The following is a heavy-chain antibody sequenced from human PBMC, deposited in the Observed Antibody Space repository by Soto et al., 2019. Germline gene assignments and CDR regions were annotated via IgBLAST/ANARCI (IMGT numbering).Heavy chain of an antibody. CDR2: TYYTGST. Sequence: SETLSLTCTVSGDSISRGGYHWTWIRQHPGKGLEWIGYTYYTGSTYYNPSLKSRVTISEDTSKNQFSLKLSSVTAADTAVYYCERGDRTSNPHWYFDLWGRGTLVTVSS. J-gene: IGHJ2*01. V-gene: IGHV4-31*03. CDR1: GDSISRGGYH. CDR3: ERGDRTSNPHWYFDL. D-gene: IGHD3-22*01.